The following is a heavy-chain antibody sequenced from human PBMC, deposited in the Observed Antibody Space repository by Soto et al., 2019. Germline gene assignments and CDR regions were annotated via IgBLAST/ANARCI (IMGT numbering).Heavy chain of an antibody. Sequence: QVRLQQWGTGLLKSSETLSLTCAVYGGCFSGYYWSWLRQPPGKGLEWIGEINHSGSTNYNPSLKSRVTISVDTSNNQFSLKLTSITAADTGVYYCATANWSHHYFGPWGQGTLVTVSS. CDR1: GGCFSGYY. CDR3: ATANWSHHYFGP. CDR2: INHSGST. V-gene: IGHV4-34*01. J-gene: IGHJ5*02. D-gene: IGHD1-1*01.